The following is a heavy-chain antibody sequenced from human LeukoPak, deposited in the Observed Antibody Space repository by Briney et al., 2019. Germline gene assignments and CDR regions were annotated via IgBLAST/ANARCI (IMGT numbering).Heavy chain of an antibody. D-gene: IGHD6-19*01. Sequence: ASVKVSCKVSGYTLTELGMHWVRQTPGRGLEWMGGFNPEDGETGYAETFQDRVTMTEDTSTDTAYMELSSLRSEDTAVYYCATDRVRLGLGIPVPGREIGALEMWGQGTMVTVSS. CDR1: GYTLTELG. CDR2: FNPEDGET. J-gene: IGHJ3*02. CDR3: ATDRVRLGLGIPVPGREIGALEM. V-gene: IGHV1-24*01.